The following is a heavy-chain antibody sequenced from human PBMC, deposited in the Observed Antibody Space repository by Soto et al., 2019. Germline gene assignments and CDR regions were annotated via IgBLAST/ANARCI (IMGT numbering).Heavy chain of an antibody. CDR1: DGSINSSSYY. CDR3: ARPHYDILTGYSWYCDL. V-gene: IGHV4-39*01. J-gene: IGHJ2*01. D-gene: IGHD3-9*01. Sequence: SETLSLSSTVSDGSINSSSYYWGWIRQPPGKGLAWIGSIYYSGSTYYNTSLNRRVSISLDTPKNQVALKRGSVTAADTAAYYCARPHYDILTGYSWYCDLWGRGTLVTVSS. CDR2: IYYSGST.